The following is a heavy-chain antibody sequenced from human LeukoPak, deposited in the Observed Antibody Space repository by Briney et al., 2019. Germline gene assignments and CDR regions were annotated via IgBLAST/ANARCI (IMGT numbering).Heavy chain of an antibody. V-gene: IGHV3-7*01. Sequence: GGSLRLSCAASGFTFSSYWMSWVRQAPGKGLEWVANIKQDGSEKYHVDSVKGRFTISRDNAKNSLYLQMNSLRAEDTAVYYCARVRIAAALSYLFDYWGQGTLVTVSS. CDR1: GFTFSSYW. J-gene: IGHJ4*02. CDR2: IKQDGSEK. CDR3: ARVRIAAALSYLFDY. D-gene: IGHD6-13*01.